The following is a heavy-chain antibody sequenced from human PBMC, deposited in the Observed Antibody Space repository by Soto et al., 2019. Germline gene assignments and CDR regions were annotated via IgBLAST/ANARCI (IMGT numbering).Heavy chain of an antibody. CDR1: GFTFSNYA. J-gene: IGHJ6*02. D-gene: IGHD3-10*01. Sequence: EVQLLESGGGLQQPGGSLRLSCAASGFTFSNYAMNWVRQAPGNGLEWVSAISGSGGVTYYADSVKVRFTISRDNSNNTQYQQMDSLRAEDTAVYYCAKDRRSWFGGMDVWGPGTTVTVSS. CDR3: AKDRRSWFGGMDV. CDR2: ISGSGGVT. V-gene: IGHV3-23*01.